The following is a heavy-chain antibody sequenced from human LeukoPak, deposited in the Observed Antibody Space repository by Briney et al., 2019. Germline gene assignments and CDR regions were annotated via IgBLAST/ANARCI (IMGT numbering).Heavy chain of an antibody. J-gene: IGHJ6*02. Sequence: ASVKVSCKASGYSFTNYGFSWVRQAPGQGLEWMGWISAYNGKTKYAQKFQGRVTMTTDTPTSTGYMEVRRLRSDDTAVYYCARDQKALRFLEWLLKAPDYYYYYGMDVWGQGTTVTVSS. V-gene: IGHV1-18*01. CDR3: ARDQKALRFLEWLLKAPDYYYYYGMDV. D-gene: IGHD3-3*01. CDR2: ISAYNGKT. CDR1: GYSFTNYG.